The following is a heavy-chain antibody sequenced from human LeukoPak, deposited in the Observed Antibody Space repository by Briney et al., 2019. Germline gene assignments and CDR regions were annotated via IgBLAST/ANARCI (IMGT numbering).Heavy chain of an antibody. V-gene: IGHV3-23*01. CDR2: ISGSGGST. CDR3: AKNPQAYYYDSSGYAFDI. D-gene: IGHD3-22*01. Sequence: PGGSLRLSCAASGFTFSSYAMSWVRQALGKGLEWVSAISGSGGSTYYADSVKGRFTISRDNSKNTLYLQMNSLRAEDTAVYYCAKNPQAYYYDSSGYAFDIWGQGTMVTVSS. CDR1: GFTFSSYA. J-gene: IGHJ3*02.